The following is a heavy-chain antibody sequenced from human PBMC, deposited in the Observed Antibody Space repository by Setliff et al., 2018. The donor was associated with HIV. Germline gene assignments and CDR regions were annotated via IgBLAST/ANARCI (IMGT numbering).Heavy chain of an antibody. Sequence: SVKVSCKASGGTFNSYAISWVRQAPGRGLEWMGGIIPILGLANYAQKFQGRVTIIADKSTSTVYMEVSRLRSEDTAMYYCARGPKDCTSTIRRYYYYYYYMDVWGKGTPVTVSS. CDR2: IIPILGLA. V-gene: IGHV1-69*10. D-gene: IGHD2-21*01. J-gene: IGHJ6*03. CDR1: GGTFNSYA. CDR3: ARGPKDCTSTIRRYYYYYYYMDV.